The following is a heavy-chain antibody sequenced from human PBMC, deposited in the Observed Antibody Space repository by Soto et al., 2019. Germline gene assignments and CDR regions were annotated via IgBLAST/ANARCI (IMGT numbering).Heavy chain of an antibody. D-gene: IGHD2-21*01. CDR2: ISWNSGRI. CDR3: VKDIGGGDCR. J-gene: IGHJ4*02. Sequence: GGSLRLSCAASGFTFEVYAMFWVRQAPGKGLEWVSGISWNSGRIEYADSVKGRFTISRDNAKNSLNLQMNSLRVEDTALYYCVKDIGGGDCRWGQGTLVTVSS. V-gene: IGHV3-9*01. CDR1: GFTFEVYA.